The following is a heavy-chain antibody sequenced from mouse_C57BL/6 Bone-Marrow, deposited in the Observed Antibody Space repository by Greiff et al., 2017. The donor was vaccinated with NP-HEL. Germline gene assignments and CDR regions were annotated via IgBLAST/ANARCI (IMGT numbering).Heavy chain of an antibody. CDR1: GYTFTSYW. Sequence: QVQLQQPGAELVKPGASVKLSCKASGYTFTSYWMQWVKQRPGQGLEWIGEIDPSDSYTNYNQKFKGKATLTVDTSSSTAYMQLSSLTAEDSAVYYCAKSNSPAYWGQGTLVTVSA. CDR2: IDPSDSYT. D-gene: IGHD2-5*01. CDR3: AKSNSPAY. J-gene: IGHJ3*01. V-gene: IGHV1-50*01.